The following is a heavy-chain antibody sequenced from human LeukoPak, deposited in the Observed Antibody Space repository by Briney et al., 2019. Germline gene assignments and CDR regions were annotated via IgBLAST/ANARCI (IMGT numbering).Heavy chain of an antibody. V-gene: IGHV3-53*01. CDR3: ARGGMVATIEN. Sequence: GGSLRLSCAASVFTVSSNYMSWVRQAPGKGLEWVSVIDSVDGAYYADSVKGRFIISRDNSKNTLYLQMNSLRAEDTAVYYCARGGMVATIENWGQGTLVTVSS. CDR2: IDSVDGA. CDR1: VFTVSSNY. D-gene: IGHD5-12*01. J-gene: IGHJ4*02.